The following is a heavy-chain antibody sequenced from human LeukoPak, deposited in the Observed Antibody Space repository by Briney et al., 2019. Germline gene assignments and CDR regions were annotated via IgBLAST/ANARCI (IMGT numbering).Heavy chain of an antibody. D-gene: IGHD3-10*01. CDR1: GFTFSSYA. J-gene: IGHJ6*02. CDR2: ISGSGGST. CDR3: AKAGDPALWFGELSINYYYYGMDV. Sequence: GGSLGLSCAASGFTFSSYAMSWVRQAPGKGLEWVSAISGSGGSTYYADSVKGRFTISRDNSKNTLYLQMNSLRAEDTAVYYCAKAGDPALWFGELSINYYYYGMDVWGQGTTVTVSS. V-gene: IGHV3-23*01.